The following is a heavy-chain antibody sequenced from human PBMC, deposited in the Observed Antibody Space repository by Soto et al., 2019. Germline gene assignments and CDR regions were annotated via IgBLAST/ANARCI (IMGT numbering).Heavy chain of an antibody. Sequence: PWGSLRLSCAASGFTFSSDAMSWVRQAPGKGLEWVSAISGSGGSTYYADSVKGRFTISRDNSKNTLYLQMNSLRAEDTAVYYCANDLKGLDVRGQVSTVTVSS. J-gene: IGHJ6*02. CDR1: GFTFSSDA. CDR3: ANDLKGLDV. V-gene: IGHV3-23*01. CDR2: ISGSGGST.